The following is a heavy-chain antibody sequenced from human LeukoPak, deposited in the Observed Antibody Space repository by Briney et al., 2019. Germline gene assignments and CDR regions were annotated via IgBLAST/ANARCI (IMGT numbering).Heavy chain of an antibody. CDR3: ARESGSYSFDY. J-gene: IGHJ4*02. Sequence: QAGGSLRLSCAASWFTVRSNYLRWVRQAPGKELEGVSVIYSGGSTYYADSVKGRFTISRDNSKNTLYLQMNSLRAEDTAVYYCARESGSYSFDYWGQGTLVTVSS. D-gene: IGHD1-26*01. V-gene: IGHV3-53*01. CDR1: WFTVRSNY. CDR2: IYSGGST.